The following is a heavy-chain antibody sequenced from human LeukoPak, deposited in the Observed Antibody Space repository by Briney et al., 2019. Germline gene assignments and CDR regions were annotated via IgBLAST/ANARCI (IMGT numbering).Heavy chain of an antibody. J-gene: IGHJ4*02. V-gene: IGHV3-15*01. CDR2: IKSKTDGGTT. CDR1: GFTFSNAW. CDR3: TTEVGYCSSTSCYSGFDY. Sequence: PGGSLRLSCAASGFTFSNAWMSWVRQAPGKGLEWVGRIKSKTDGGTTDYAAPVKGRFTISRDDSKNTLYLQMNSLKTEDTAVYYCTTEVGYCSSTSCYSGFDYWGQGTLVTVSS. D-gene: IGHD2-2*02.